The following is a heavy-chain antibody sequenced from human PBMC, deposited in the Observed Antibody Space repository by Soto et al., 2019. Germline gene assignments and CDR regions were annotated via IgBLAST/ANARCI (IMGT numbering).Heavy chain of an antibody. D-gene: IGHD1-26*01. CDR1: GFTFSSYW. CDR2: IKRDGSEK. V-gene: IGHV3-7*01. CDR3: ARDEVGANWFDP. J-gene: IGHJ5*02. Sequence: GGSLRLSCAASGFTFSSYWMSWVRQAPGKGLEWVANIKRDGSEKYYVDSVKGRFTISRDNAKNSLYLQMNSLRAEDAAVYYWARDEVGANWFDPWGQGTLVTVSS.